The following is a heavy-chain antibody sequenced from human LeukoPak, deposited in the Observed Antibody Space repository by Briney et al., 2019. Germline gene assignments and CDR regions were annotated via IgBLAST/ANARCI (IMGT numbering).Heavy chain of an antibody. D-gene: IGHD3-22*01. CDR1: GITLSNYG. Sequence: GGSLRLSCAVSGITLSNYGMSWVREAPGGGLEWVAGISGSGGSTNYADSVKGLFTISRDNPKDTLYLQMNSLRAEDTAVYFCAKRGVVIRVILVGFHKEAYYFDSWGQGALVTVSS. CDR2: ISGSGGST. V-gene: IGHV3-23*01. J-gene: IGHJ4*02. CDR3: AKRGVVIRVILVGFHKEAYYFDS.